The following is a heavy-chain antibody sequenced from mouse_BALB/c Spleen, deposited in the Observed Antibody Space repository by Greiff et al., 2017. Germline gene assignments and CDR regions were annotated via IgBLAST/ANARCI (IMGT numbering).Heavy chain of an antibody. CDR1: GYSITSDYA. D-gene: IGHD2-4*01. Sequence: DVQLQESGPGLVKPSQSLSLTCTVTGYSITSDYAWNWIRQFPGNKLEWMGYISYSRSTSYNPSLKSRISITRDTSKNQFFLQLNSVTTEDTATYYCARKDYDYDGYAMDYWGQGTSVTVSS. V-gene: IGHV3-2*02. CDR3: ARKDYDYDGYAMDY. CDR2: ISYSRST. J-gene: IGHJ4*01.